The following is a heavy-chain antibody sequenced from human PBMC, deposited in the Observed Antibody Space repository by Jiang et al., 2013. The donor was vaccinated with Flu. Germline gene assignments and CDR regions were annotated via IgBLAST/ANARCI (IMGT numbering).Heavy chain of an antibody. D-gene: IGHD3-22*01. CDR3: AGRRYYYDSSGYYGDDFPYGMDV. CDR2: MNPNSGNT. CDR1: GYTFTSYD. Sequence: SGAEVKKPGASVKVSCKASGYTFTSYDINWVRQATGQGLEWMGWMNPNSGNTGYAQKFQGRVTMTRNTSISTAYMELSSLRSEDTAVYYCAGRRYYYDSSGYYGDDFPYGMDVWGQGTTVTVSS. V-gene: IGHV1-8*01. J-gene: IGHJ6*02.